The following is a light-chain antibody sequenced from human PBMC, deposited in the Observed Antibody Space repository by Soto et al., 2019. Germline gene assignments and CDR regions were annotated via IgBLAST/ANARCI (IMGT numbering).Light chain of an antibody. V-gene: IGKV3-11*01. Sequence: DIVLTQSPATLSLSPGNRVTLSCRANERISHSLAWYQQRPGQAPRILIYDASFRATGIPERFSGRGSGTDFTLSISSLEPEDFAVYYCQLSQQRSSWPPIAFGQGTRLDLK. CDR1: ERISHS. CDR2: DAS. J-gene: IGKJ5*01. CDR3: QLSQQRSSWPPIA.